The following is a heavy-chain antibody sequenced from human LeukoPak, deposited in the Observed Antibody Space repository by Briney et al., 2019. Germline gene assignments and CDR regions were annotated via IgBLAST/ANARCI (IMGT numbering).Heavy chain of an antibody. D-gene: IGHD3-10*01. J-gene: IGHJ4*02. V-gene: IGHV3-64D*06. CDR1: GFTFSSYA. Sequence: GGSLRLSCAASGFTFSSYAMSWVRQAPGKGLEYVSAISSNGGSTYYADSVKGRFTISRDNSKNTLYLQMSSLRAEGTAVYYCTLEGSEYWGQGTLVTVSS. CDR2: ISSNGGST. CDR3: TLEGSEY.